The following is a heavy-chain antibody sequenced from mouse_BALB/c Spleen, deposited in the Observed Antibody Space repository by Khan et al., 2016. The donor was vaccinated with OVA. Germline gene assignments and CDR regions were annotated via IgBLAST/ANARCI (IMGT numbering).Heavy chain of an antibody. J-gene: IGHJ3*01. V-gene: IGHV2-2*01. CDR2: IWSGGST. CDR1: GFSLTTYG. Sequence: QVQLMQSGPGLVQPSQSLSITCTVSGFSLTTYGIHWVRQSPGKGLEWLGLIWSGGSTDYNAPFMFRLSITNENTKSQVFFKMNSLQTDDTAIYXWARHSYMYDFTYWDQGTLVTVSA. D-gene: IGHD2-14*01. CDR3: ARHSYMYDFTY.